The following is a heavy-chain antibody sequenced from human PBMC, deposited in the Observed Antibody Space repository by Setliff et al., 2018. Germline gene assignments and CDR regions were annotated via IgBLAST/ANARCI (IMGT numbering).Heavy chain of an antibody. Sequence: SETLSLTCAVYGGSFSDYYWSWIRQSPGKGLEWIGEINHSGSTNYNPSLKTRVTISVDTSKNQFSLKLSSVTAADTAAYYCARLYDFCSGGSCYSGYSGYYYYMDVWGKGTTVTVSS. J-gene: IGHJ6*03. CDR2: INHSGST. CDR3: ARLYDFCSGGSCYSGYSGYYYYMDV. D-gene: IGHD2-15*01. CDR1: GGSFSDYY. V-gene: IGHV4-34*01.